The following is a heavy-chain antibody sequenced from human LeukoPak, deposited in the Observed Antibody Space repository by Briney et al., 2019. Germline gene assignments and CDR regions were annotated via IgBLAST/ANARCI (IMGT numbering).Heavy chain of an antibody. CDR2: IYTSGTT. J-gene: IGHJ4*02. Sequence: PSETLSLTCTVSGGSISSGSFYWSWIRQPAGKGLEWIGRIYTSGTTNYNPSLKSRVTISVDTSKNQFSLRLSSVTAADTAVYYCARHTDYDFWSGYDLPFAPPAYYFDYWGQGTLVTVSS. CDR1: GGSISSGSFY. CDR3: ARHTDYDFWSGYDLPFAPPAYYFDY. D-gene: IGHD3-3*01. V-gene: IGHV4-61*02.